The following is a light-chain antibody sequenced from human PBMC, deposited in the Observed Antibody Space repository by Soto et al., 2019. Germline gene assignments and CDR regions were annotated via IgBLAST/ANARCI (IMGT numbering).Light chain of an antibody. Sequence: EIVLPQSPGTLSLSPGERAALSCRASQSVSSAYLAWYQQKPGQAPRLLIYDVSSGATGIPDRFSGSGSGTDFTLTVSRLEPEDFAVYYCQQYGTSPETFGQGTKVDIK. J-gene: IGKJ1*01. V-gene: IGKV3-20*01. CDR3: QQYGTSPET. CDR2: DVS. CDR1: QSVSSAY.